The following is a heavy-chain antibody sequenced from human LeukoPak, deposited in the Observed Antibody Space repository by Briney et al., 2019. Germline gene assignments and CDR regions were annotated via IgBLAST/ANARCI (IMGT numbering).Heavy chain of an antibody. J-gene: IGHJ4*02. Sequence: SETLSLTCRVSGGTIDSSGYYWGWIRQPPGKGLEWIGSIYDKTRIYYNPSLKSRLTISVDTSKNQFSLKLSSVTAADTALYYCARHSKLQLGQAFDYWGQGSLVTVSS. CDR2: IYDKTRI. CDR3: ARHSKLQLGQAFDY. V-gene: IGHV4-39*01. CDR1: GGTIDSSGYY. D-gene: IGHD5-18*01.